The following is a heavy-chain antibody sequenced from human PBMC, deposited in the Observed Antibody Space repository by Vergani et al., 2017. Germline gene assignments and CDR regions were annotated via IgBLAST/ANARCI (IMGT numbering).Heavy chain of an antibody. CDR2: INPSGGST. CDR3: ARKTYYYDSSGYFRY. D-gene: IGHD3-22*01. V-gene: IGHV1-46*01. Sequence: QVQLVQSGAEVKKPGASVKVSCKASGYTFTSYYMHWVRQAPGQGLEWMGIINPSGGSTSYAQKFQGRVTMTRDTSTSTVYMELSSLRSEDTAVYYCARKTYYYDSSGYFRYWGQGTLVTVSS. J-gene: IGHJ4*02. CDR1: GYTFTSYY.